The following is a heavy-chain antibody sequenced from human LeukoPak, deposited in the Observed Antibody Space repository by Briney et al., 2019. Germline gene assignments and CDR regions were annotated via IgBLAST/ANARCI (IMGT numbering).Heavy chain of an antibody. CDR1: GFTFDDYA. D-gene: IGHD3-3*01. Sequence: GGSLRLSCAASGFTFDDYAMPWVRQAPGKGLEWVSGISWNSGSIGYADSVKGRFTISRDNAKNSLYLQMNSLRAEDTALYYCAKSSTIFGVVPWFDPWGQGTLVTVSS. V-gene: IGHV3-9*01. CDR3: AKSSTIFGVVPWFDP. J-gene: IGHJ5*02. CDR2: ISWNSGSI.